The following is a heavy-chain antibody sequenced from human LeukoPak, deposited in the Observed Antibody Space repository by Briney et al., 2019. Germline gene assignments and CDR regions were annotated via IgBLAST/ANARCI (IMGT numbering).Heavy chain of an antibody. CDR1: GFTFSSYA. CDR2: ISGSGGST. CDR3: AKVKGSSGWYPQDY. J-gene: IGHJ4*02. V-gene: IGHV3-23*01. Sequence: QPGGSLRLSCAASGFTFSSYAMSWVRQAPGKGLEWVSAISGSGGSTYYADSVKGRFTISRDNSKNTLYLQMNSLRAEDTAVYYCAKVKGSSGWYPQDYWGQGTLVTVSS. D-gene: IGHD6-19*01.